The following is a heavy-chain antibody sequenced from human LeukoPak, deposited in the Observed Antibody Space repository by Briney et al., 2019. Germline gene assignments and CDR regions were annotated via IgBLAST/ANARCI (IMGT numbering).Heavy chain of an antibody. D-gene: IGHD6-19*01. Sequence: GGSLRLSCAASGFTFSSYAMHWVRQAPGKGLEWVAVISYDGSNKYYADPVKGRFTISRDNSKNTLYLQMNSLRAEDTAVYYCARPSSGWLAIFYWGQGTLVTVSS. V-gene: IGHV3-30-3*01. CDR2: ISYDGSNK. J-gene: IGHJ4*02. CDR1: GFTFSSYA. CDR3: ARPSSGWLAIFY.